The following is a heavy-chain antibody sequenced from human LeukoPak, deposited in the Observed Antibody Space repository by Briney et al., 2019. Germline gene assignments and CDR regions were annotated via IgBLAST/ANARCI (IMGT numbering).Heavy chain of an antibody. J-gene: IGHJ4*02. CDR3: AGDRRPNSGYSLSAY. D-gene: IGHD5-12*01. Sequence: GGSLRLSCAASGFTFSSYNMNWVRQAPGKGLEWVSSISSSSSYIYYADSVKGRFTISRDNAKNSLYLQMNSLRAEDTAVYYCAGDRRPNSGYSLSAYWGQGTLVTVSS. CDR2: ISSSSSYI. CDR1: GFTFSSYN. V-gene: IGHV3-21*01.